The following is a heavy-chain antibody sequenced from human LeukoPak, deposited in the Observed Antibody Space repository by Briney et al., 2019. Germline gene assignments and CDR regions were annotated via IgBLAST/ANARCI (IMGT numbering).Heavy chain of an antibody. Sequence: GVSLRLSCAASGFTFSSYGMHWVRQAPGKGLEWVAFIRYDGSNKYYADSVKGRFTISRDNSKNTLYLQMNSLRAEDTAVYYCAKDRSMDIVVVPAALSPYFDYWGQGTLVTVSS. J-gene: IGHJ4*02. CDR1: GFTFSSYG. CDR2: IRYDGSNK. V-gene: IGHV3-30*02. D-gene: IGHD2-2*03. CDR3: AKDRSMDIVVVPAALSPYFDY.